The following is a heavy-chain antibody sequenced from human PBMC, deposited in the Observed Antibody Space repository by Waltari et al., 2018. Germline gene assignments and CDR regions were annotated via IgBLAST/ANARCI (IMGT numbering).Heavy chain of an antibody. CDR2: ISYDGDTA. J-gene: IGHJ4*01. D-gene: IGHD3-10*01. V-gene: IGHV3-23*01. CDR1: GFTFSTFG. CDR3: AHHFGDY. Sequence: QLLESGGGLVQPGGSLRLSCAASGFTFSTFGMSWVRQAPGKGLEWVASISYDGDTAYYADSVTGRFTVSRDNVFLELSLHMNSLRGDDTALYYCAHHFGDY.